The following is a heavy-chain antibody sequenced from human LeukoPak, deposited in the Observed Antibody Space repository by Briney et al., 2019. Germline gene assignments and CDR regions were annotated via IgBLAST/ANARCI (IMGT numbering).Heavy chain of an antibody. J-gene: IGHJ4*02. CDR3: ARGFRKGPFDC. CDR1: GFTFDDYG. D-gene: IGHD3-10*01. V-gene: IGHV3-20*04. Sequence: GGSLRLSCEASGFTFDDYGMSWVRQLPGKGLEWVSGINRNGDSTDYAGSVKGRFTISRDNAKNSHFLQMNSLRVEDTALYYCARGFRKGPFDCWGQGTLVTVSS. CDR2: INRNGDST.